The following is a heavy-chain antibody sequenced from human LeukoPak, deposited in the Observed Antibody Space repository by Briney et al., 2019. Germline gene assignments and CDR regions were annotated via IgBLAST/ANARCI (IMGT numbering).Heavy chain of an antibody. Sequence: GASVKVSCKASGYTFSVYWIHWVRLVPGQGLEWMGWISAYNGNTNYAQKLQGRVTMTTDTSTSTAYMELRSLRSDDTAVYYCAREGGSNVGATTHFDYWGQGTLATVSS. CDR2: ISAYNGNT. CDR3: AREGGSNVGATTHFDY. V-gene: IGHV1-18*04. CDR1: GYTFSVYW. D-gene: IGHD1-26*01. J-gene: IGHJ4*02.